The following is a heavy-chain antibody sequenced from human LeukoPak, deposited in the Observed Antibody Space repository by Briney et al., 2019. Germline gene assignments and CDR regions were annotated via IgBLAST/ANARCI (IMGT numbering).Heavy chain of an antibody. V-gene: IGHV3-23*01. CDR1: GFTFSNHA. CDR3: ARRSPGSSSLFYYYMDV. CDR2: ISSGGSST. J-gene: IGHJ6*03. D-gene: IGHD4-17*01. Sequence: GGSMRLSCAASGFTFSNHAMSWVRQAPGKGLEWVSGISSGGSSTFFADHVKGRFTISRDNAKNSLYLQMNTLQAEDTAVYYCARRSPGSSSLFYYYMDVWGKGTTVTVSS.